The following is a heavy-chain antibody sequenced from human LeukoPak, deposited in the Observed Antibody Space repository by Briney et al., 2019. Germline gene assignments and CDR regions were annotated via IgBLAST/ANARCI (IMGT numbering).Heavy chain of an antibody. J-gene: IGHJ4*02. CDR2: ISSSGSTI. CDR3: ARDFRYGSGSRFDY. V-gene: IGHV3-48*04. CDR1: GFTFSSYS. D-gene: IGHD3-10*01. Sequence: PGGSLRLSCAASGFTFSSYSMNWVRQAPGKGLEWVSYISSSGSTIYYADSVKGRFTISRDNAKNSLYLQMNSLRTEDTAVYYCARDFRYGSGSRFDYWGQGTLVTVSS.